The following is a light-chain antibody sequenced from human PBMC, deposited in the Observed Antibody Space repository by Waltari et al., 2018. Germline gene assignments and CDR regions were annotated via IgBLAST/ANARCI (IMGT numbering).Light chain of an antibody. Sequence: QSVLTQPPSASGTPGQRVTISCSGSSSTIGSNTVNWSQQLPGTVPKRPIYSNNHRPAGVPGRCSGSKSGTSAALAIGGLQAEDEADYYCAAWDDSLNAHWVFGGGTKLTVL. CDR1: SSTIGSNT. V-gene: IGLV1-44*01. CDR3: AAWDDSLNAHWV. CDR2: SNN. J-gene: IGLJ3*02.